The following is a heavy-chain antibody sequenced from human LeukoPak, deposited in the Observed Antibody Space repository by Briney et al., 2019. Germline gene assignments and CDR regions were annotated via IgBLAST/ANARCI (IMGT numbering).Heavy chain of an antibody. CDR2: ISYDGSNK. J-gene: IGHJ4*02. Sequence: GRSLRLSCAASGFTFSSYGKHWVRQAPAKGLERVAVISYDGSNKYYADSVKGRFTISRDNAKNSLYLQMNSLRDEDTAVYYCARDELGVAGTGGYWGQGTLVTVSS. CDR3: ARDELGVAGTGGY. CDR1: GFTFSSYG. V-gene: IGHV3-30*03. D-gene: IGHD6-19*01.